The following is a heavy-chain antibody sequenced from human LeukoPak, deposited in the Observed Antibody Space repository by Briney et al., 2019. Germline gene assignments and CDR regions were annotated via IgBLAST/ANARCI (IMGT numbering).Heavy chain of an antibody. Sequence: GGSLRLSCAASGFTFSSYSMNWVRQAPGRGLEWVSFISGSSTYIYYAASVKGRFTISRDNTKSSLFLQMNSLRAEDTAVYYCARPGRLNEVPDAFDIWGQGTLVTISS. J-gene: IGHJ3*02. V-gene: IGHV3-21*01. CDR1: GFTFSSYS. CDR2: ISGSSTYI. D-gene: IGHD1-1*01. CDR3: ARPGRLNEVPDAFDI.